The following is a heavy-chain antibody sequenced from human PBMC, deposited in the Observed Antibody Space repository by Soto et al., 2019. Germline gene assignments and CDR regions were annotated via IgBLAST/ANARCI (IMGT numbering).Heavy chain of an antibody. V-gene: IGHV4-31*03. J-gene: IGHJ2*01. D-gene: IGHD3-22*01. CDR1: GGSISSGGYY. Sequence: QVQLQESGPGLVKPSQTLSLTCTVSGGSISSGGYYWSWIRQHPGKGLEWMGYIYYSGSTYYNPSRKSRVTISVDTSKNQFTLKLSSVTAADTAVYYCARVTYYYDSSGERYFDLWGRGTLGTVSS. CDR3: ARVTYYYDSSGERYFDL. CDR2: IYYSGST.